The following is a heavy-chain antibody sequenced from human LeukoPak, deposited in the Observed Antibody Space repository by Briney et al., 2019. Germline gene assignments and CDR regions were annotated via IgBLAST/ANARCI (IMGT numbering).Heavy chain of an antibody. D-gene: IGHD3-10*02. V-gene: IGHV3-7*01. J-gene: IGHJ6*04. CDR3: AELGITMIGGV. Sequence: GGSLRLSCAASGFTFSNYNMNWVRQAPGKGLEWVANIKQDGSEKYYVDSVKGRFTISRDNAKNSLYLQMNSLRAEDTAVYYCAELGITMIGGVWGKGTTVTISS. CDR1: GFTFSNYN. CDR2: IKQDGSEK.